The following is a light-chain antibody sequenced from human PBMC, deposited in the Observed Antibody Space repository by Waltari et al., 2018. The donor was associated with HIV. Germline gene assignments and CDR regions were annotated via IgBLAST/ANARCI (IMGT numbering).Light chain of an antibody. J-gene: IGKJ1*01. CDR2: GAF. V-gene: IGKV3-15*01. CDR3: QQYNNWPRT. Sequence: EIEMTQSPATLSVSPGERATLSCRASQSISSKLAWYQQKTGQAPRLLIYGAFTRATGIPARFSGSGSGTEFTVTISSLQSEDFAVYYCQQYNNWPRTFGQGTKVEIK. CDR1: QSISSK.